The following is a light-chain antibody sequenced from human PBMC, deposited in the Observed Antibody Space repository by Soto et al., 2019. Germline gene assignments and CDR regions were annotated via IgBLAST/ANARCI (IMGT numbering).Light chain of an antibody. CDR1: QSLLHITGETF. Sequence: DVVMTQTPLSLSVAPGQPSSISCKSSQSLLHITGETFLFWYLQKPGKSPQXLIYEVSTRVSGVPERFSGSGSGTDFTLEISRVETDDVAFYYCMQSTQLPPTFGQGTRLEIK. J-gene: IGKJ5*01. CDR2: EVS. V-gene: IGKV2D-29*02. CDR3: MQSTQLPPT.